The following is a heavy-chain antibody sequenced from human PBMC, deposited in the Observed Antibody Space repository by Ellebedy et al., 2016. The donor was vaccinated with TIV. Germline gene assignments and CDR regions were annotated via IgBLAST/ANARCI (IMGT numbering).Heavy chain of an antibody. V-gene: IGHV7-4-1*02. CDR3: ARDLTGDWNAGNAFDI. CDR2: LNTHTGNP. CDR1: GYTLTNYA. Sequence: AASVKVSCKASGYTLTNYAMNWVRQAPGQGLEWLGWLNTHTGNPTYAQDFTGRFVFSFDTSVNTAFLQISSLKAEDTAVYYRARDLTGDWNAGNAFDIWGQGTLVTVSS. D-gene: IGHD1-1*01. J-gene: IGHJ3*02.